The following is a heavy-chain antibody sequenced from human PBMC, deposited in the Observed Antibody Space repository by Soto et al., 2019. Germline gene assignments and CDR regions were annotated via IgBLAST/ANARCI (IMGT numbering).Heavy chain of an antibody. CDR2: IYHSGNT. CDR1: GGSISSGGYS. J-gene: IGHJ5*02. CDR3: ARAPNYYGSGSYSSWFDP. Sequence: SETLSLTCAVSGGSISSGGYSWSWIRQPPGKGLEWIGYIYHSGNTYYNPSLKSRVTISVDRSKNQFSLKLSSVTAADTAVYYCARAPNYYGSGSYSSWFDPWGQGTLVTVSS. D-gene: IGHD3-10*01. V-gene: IGHV4-30-2*01.